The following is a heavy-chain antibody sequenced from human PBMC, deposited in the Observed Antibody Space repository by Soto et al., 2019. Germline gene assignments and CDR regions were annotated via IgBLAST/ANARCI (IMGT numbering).Heavy chain of an antibody. CDR2: ISSRSSYI. CDR3: ARMRLGYCISTSCYIDY. Sequence: EVQLVESGGGLVKPGGSLRLSCAASGFTFSSYSMNWVRQAPGKGLEWVSSISSRSSYIYYADSVKGRFTISRDNAKNSLYLQMNSLRAEDTAVYYCARMRLGYCISTSCYIDYWGQGTLVTVSS. CDR1: GFTFSSYS. D-gene: IGHD2-2*02. J-gene: IGHJ4*02. V-gene: IGHV3-21*01.